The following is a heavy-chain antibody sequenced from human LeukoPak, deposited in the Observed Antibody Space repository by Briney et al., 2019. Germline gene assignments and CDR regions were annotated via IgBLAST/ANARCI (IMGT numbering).Heavy chain of an antibody. V-gene: IGHV3-74*03. J-gene: IGHJ4*02. D-gene: IGHD2-21*02. CDR2: ISSDGSVT. CDR3: VRGSLRLPRSTPDY. Sequence: GGSLRLSCAVSGFSFTNYWMHWVRQDPGKGLLWVSYISSDGSVTKYADSMKGRFTISRDNAVNTLYLQMNSLRVEDTAVYYCVRGSLRLPRSTPDYWGQGTLVTVSS. CDR1: GFSFTNYW.